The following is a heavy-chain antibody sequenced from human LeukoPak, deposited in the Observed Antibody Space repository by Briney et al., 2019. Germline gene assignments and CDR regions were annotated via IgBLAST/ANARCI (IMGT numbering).Heavy chain of an antibody. D-gene: IGHD3-22*01. CDR1: GGSFSGYY. V-gene: IGHV4-34*01. CDR3: ARDRYYDSSGYYHFDY. J-gene: IGHJ4*02. Sequence: SETLSLTCAVYGGSFSGYYWSWLRQPPGKGLEWIGEINHSGSTNYNPSLKSRVTISVDTSKNQFSLKLSSVTAADTAVYYCARDRYYDSSGYYHFDYWGQGTLVTVSS. CDR2: INHSGST.